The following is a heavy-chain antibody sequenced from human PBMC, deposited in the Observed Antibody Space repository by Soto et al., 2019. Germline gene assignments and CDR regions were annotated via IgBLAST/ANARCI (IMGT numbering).Heavy chain of an antibody. CDR3: ARAMVRGVIIAPTFYMDV. Sequence: GGSLRLSCAASGFTVSSNYMSWVRQAPGKGLEWVSVIYSGGSTYYADSVKGRFTISRDNSKNTLYLQMNSLRAEDTAVYYCARAMVRGVIIAPTFYMDVWGKGTTVTVSS. CDR2: IYSGGST. V-gene: IGHV3-66*01. D-gene: IGHD3-10*01. J-gene: IGHJ6*03. CDR1: GFTVSSNY.